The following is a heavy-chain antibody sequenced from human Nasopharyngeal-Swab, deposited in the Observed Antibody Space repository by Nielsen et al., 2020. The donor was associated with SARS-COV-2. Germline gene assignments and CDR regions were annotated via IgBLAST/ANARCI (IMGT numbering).Heavy chain of an antibody. CDR3: GRISPHDFHIDY. D-gene: IGHD2-21*02. J-gene: IGHJ4*02. CDR1: GFSPSTSGMC. CDR2: IDWGDDK. V-gene: IGHV2-70*20. Sequence: SGPTLVKPTQTLRLTCTFSGFSPSTSGMCVTWVRPPPGKALEWLALIDWGDDKYYSTSLKTRLTISKDTSNNQVVLTMANMDPGDTATYYCGRISPHDFHIDYWGQGTLVTVSS.